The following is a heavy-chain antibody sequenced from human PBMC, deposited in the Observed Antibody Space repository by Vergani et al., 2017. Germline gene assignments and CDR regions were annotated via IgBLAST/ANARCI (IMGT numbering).Heavy chain of an antibody. CDR2: NYYSGST. V-gene: IGHV4-59*01. CDR1: GGSISSYY. D-gene: IGHD3-3*01. J-gene: IGHJ6*02. Sequence: QVQLQESGPGLVKPSETLSLTCTVSGGSISSYYWSWIRQPPGKGLEWSGYNYYSGSTNYNPSLKSRVTISVDTSMNQFSLKLSSVTAADTAVYYCARSGTYDFWSGYGDYYYGMDVWGQGTTVTVSS. CDR3: ARSGTYDFWSGYGDYYYGMDV.